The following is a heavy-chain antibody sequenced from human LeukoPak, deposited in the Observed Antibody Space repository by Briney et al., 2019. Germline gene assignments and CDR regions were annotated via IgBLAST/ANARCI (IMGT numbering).Heavy chain of an antibody. Sequence: GRSLRLSCAPSGFTFRRCGIHGVRQAPGKGLEWVAVIWYDGSNKYYADSVKGRFTISRDNSKNTLYLQMNSLRAEDTAVYYCARDAERVYYGSSGYFVAYSFDSCGPGTLVTVSS. J-gene: IGHJ4*02. CDR3: ARDAERVYYGSSGYFVAYSFDS. CDR1: GFTFRRCG. CDR2: IWYDGSNK. D-gene: IGHD3-22*01. V-gene: IGHV3-33*01.